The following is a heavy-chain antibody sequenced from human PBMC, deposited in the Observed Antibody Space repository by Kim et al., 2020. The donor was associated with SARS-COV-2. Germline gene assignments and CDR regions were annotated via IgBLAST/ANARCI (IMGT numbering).Heavy chain of an antibody. CDR1: GYTFTSYA. J-gene: IGHJ6*02. CDR2: INTNTGNP. D-gene: IGHD6-13*01. CDR3: ARAAAGDYYYYYGMDV. V-gene: IGHV7-4-1*02. Sequence: ASVKVSCKASGYTFTSYAMNWVRQAPGQGLEWMGWINTNTGNPTYAQGFTGRFVFSLDTSVSTAYLQISSLKAEDTAVYYCARAAAGDYYYYYGMDVWGQGTTVTVSS.